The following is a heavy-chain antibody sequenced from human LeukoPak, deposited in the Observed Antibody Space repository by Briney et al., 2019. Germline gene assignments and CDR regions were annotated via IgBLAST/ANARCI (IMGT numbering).Heavy chain of an antibody. D-gene: IGHD4-17*01. CDR2: IYSSGST. Sequence: PSETLSLTCTVSGGSISSYYWSWIRQPPGKGLEWIGYIYSSGSTNYSPSLKSRVTISVDTSKNQFSLKLSSVTAADTALYYCARATYGSVFFDYWGQGTLVTVSS. J-gene: IGHJ4*02. CDR1: GGSISSYY. V-gene: IGHV4-59*01. CDR3: ARATYGSVFFDY.